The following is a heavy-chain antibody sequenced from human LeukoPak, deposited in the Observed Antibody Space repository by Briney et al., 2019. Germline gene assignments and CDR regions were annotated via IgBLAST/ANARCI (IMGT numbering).Heavy chain of an antibody. CDR1: SYTFTSYG. CDR2: ISAYNGNT. J-gene: IGHJ6*02. V-gene: IGHV1-18*01. Sequence: ASVKVSCKASSYTFTSYGISWVRQAPGQGLEWMGWISAYNGNTNYARKLQGRVTMTSDTSTSTAYMELRSLRSDDTAVYYCARQEATIDYYYYGMDVWGQGTTVTVSS. CDR3: ARQEATIDYYYYGMDV. D-gene: IGHD5-12*01.